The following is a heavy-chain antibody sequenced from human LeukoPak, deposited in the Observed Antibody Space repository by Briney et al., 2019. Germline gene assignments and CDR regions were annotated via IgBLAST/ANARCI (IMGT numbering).Heavy chain of an antibody. J-gene: IGHJ5*02. V-gene: IGHV4-61*01. CDR3: ARDIWFDP. CDR2: IYYSGST. CDR1: GGSISSNSFY. Sequence: SETLSLTCNVSGGSISSNSFYWGWIRQPPGKGLEWIGYIYYSGSTNYNPSLKSRVTISVDTSKNQFSLKLSSVTAADTAVYYCARDIWFDPWAREPWSPSPQ.